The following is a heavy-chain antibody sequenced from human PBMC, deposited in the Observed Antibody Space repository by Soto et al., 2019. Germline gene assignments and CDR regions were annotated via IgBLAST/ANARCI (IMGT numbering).Heavy chain of an antibody. J-gene: IGHJ4*02. V-gene: IGHV1-18*01. CDR1: GYTFTMYG. Sequence: QXXLXXSGXXXKKPGAXXXVSXKTSGYTFTMYGISWVRQAXXXXXXWMGWISTYNGNTNSAQKFQGRVTMXXXXXXXXXXXXXXXXXSDDTAVYYCARSPYTNSWYYFDYWGQGTLVTVSS. D-gene: IGHD6-13*01. CDR2: ISTYNGNT. CDR3: ARSPYTNSWYYFDY.